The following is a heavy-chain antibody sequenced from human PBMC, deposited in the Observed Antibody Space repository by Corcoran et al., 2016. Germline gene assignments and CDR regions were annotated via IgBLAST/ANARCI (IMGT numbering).Heavy chain of an antibody. J-gene: IGHJ6*02. CDR3: ARGGVPAHGMDV. CDR1: GYTFTSYA. CDR2: INAGNGNT. D-gene: IGHD2-2*01. Sequence: QVQLVQSGAEVKKPGASVKVSCKASGYTFTSYAMHWVRQAPGQRLEWMGWINAGNGNTKYSQKFQGRVTITRDTSASTAYMELSSLRSEDTAVYYCARGGVPAHGMDVWGQGTTVTVSS. V-gene: IGHV1-3*01.